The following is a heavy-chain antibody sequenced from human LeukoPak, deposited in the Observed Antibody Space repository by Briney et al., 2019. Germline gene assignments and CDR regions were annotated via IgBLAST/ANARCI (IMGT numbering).Heavy chain of an antibody. Sequence: PGGSLRLSCAASGFMFSSYSMNWVRQAPGKGLEWVSYISSSSRTIHYADSVKGRFTISRDNAKNSLYLQMNSLRAEDTAVYYCAKVESYYFDYWGQGTLVTVSS. CDR2: ISSSSRTI. CDR1: GFMFSSYS. CDR3: AKVESYYFDY. D-gene: IGHD3-3*01. J-gene: IGHJ4*02. V-gene: IGHV3-48*01.